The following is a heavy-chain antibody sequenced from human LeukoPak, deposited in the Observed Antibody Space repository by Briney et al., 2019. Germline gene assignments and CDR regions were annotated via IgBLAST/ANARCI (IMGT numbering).Heavy chain of an antibody. V-gene: IGHV4-39*07. CDR3: ARVNGGAADPYFDY. J-gene: IGHJ4*02. CDR1: GGSISSSSYY. CDR2: IYYSGST. D-gene: IGHD3-16*01. Sequence: SETLSLTCTVSGGSISSSSYYWGWIRQPPGKGLEWIGSIYYSGSTYYNPSLKSRVTISVDTSKNQFSLKLSSVTAADTAVYYCARVNGGAADPYFDYWGQGTLVTVSS.